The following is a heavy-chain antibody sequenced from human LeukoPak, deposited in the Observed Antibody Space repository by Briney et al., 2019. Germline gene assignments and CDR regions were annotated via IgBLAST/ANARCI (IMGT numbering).Heavy chain of an antibody. J-gene: IGHJ4*02. CDR1: GYRFTSHW. CDR3: ARQGRDSNGYLNYFDY. V-gene: IGHV5-51*01. CDR2: IYPADSDT. Sequence: GESLKISCKGSGYRFTSHWTAWVRQMPGKGLEWMGIIYPADSDTRYSPSFQGQVIISADKSISTAYLRWSSLKASDTAMYYCARQGRDSNGYLNYFDYWGQGALVTVSS. D-gene: IGHD3-22*01.